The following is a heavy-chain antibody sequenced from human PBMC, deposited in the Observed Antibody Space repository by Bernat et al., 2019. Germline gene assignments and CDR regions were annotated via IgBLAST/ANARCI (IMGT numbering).Heavy chain of an antibody. J-gene: IGHJ6*03. CDR2: INPSGGST. CDR3: ARDVLTGGYMDV. V-gene: IGHV1-46*03. Sequence: QVQLVQSGAEVKKPGASVKVSCKASGYTFTSYYMHWVRQAPGQGLEWMGIINPSGGSTSYAQKFQGRVTMTMDTSTSTVYMELSSLRSEDTAVYYCARDVLTGGYMDVWGKGTTVTVSS. D-gene: IGHD2-8*02. CDR1: GYTFTSYY.